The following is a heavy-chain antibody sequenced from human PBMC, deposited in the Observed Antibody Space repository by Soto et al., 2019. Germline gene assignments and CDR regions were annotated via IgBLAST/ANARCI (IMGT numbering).Heavy chain of an antibody. CDR1: AGSFSGYY. V-gene: IGHV4-34*01. CDR3: ARANRMVIPKKRKYGMDV. D-gene: IGHD3-22*01. Sequence: SETLSLTCAVYAGSFSGYYWTWIRQPPGKGLEWIGEINHSGSTNYNPSLKSRVTISVDTSKNQFSLKLSSVTAADTAVYYCARANRMVIPKKRKYGMDVWGQGTTVTVSS. J-gene: IGHJ6*02. CDR2: INHSGST.